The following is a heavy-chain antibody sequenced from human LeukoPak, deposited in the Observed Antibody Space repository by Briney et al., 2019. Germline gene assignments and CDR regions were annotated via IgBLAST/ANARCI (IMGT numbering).Heavy chain of an antibody. J-gene: IGHJ5*01. Sequence: PSGTLSLTCAVSGGSISSTNWWTWVRQPPGKGLEWIGEIYHGGSTNYNPSLKSRVTISVDKSKNQFSLKLSSVTAADTAVYYCAKVVAVGGMIDSWGQGTLVTVSS. D-gene: IGHD6-19*01. V-gene: IGHV4-4*02. CDR3: AKVVAVGGMIDS. CDR2: IYHGGST. CDR1: GGSISSTNW.